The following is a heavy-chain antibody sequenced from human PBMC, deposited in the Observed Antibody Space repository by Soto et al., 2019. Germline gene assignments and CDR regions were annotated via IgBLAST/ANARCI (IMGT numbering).Heavy chain of an antibody. V-gene: IGHV4-39*01. CDR3: ATGEGGRQFGVVALRYNDGLDV. CDR1: GGSISSSNYY. J-gene: IGHJ6*02. Sequence: SETLSLTCTVSGGSISSSNYYWGWIRQSPGKGLEWIGSIYYTGSTYYNPSLKSRVTISVDTSKNQFSLKLSSVTAADTAVYYWATGEGGRQFGVVALRYNDGLDVWGRGTTVT. CDR2: IYYTGST. D-gene: IGHD3-3*01.